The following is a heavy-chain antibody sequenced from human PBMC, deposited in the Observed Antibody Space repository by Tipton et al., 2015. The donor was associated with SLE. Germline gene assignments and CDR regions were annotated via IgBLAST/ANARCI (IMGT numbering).Heavy chain of an antibody. J-gene: IGHJ6*02. CDR1: GYTFISYG. CDR2: IIPIFGTP. D-gene: IGHD2-2*01. CDR3: ARDYIVVVPAAISRDYYYYGMDV. V-gene: IGHV1-69*05. Sequence: QSGPEVKKPGASVKVSCKASGYTFISYGISWVRQAPGQGLEWMGGIIPIFGTPNYAQKFQGRVTITTDESTSTAYMELSSLRSEDTAVYYCARDYIVVVPAAISRDYYYYGMDVWGQGTTVTVSS.